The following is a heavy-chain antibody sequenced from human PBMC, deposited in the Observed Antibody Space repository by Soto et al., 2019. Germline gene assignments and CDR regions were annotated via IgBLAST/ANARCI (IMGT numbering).Heavy chain of an antibody. Sequence: ASVKVSCKASGYTFTGYYMHWVRQAPGQGLEWMGWINPNSGGTNYAQKFQGWVTMTRDTSISTAYMELSRLRSDDTAVYYCARGCSGGSCYLDDAFDICGQGTMVTVSS. J-gene: IGHJ3*02. CDR3: ARGCSGGSCYLDDAFDI. V-gene: IGHV1-2*04. D-gene: IGHD2-15*01. CDR1: GYTFTGYY. CDR2: INPNSGGT.